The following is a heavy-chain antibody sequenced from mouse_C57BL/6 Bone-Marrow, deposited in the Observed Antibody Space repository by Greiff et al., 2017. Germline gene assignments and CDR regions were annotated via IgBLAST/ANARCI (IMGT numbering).Heavy chain of an antibody. CDR1: GFSLTSYG. V-gene: IGHV2-5*01. CDR3: ANNPPCAMDY. Sequence: VQLQQSGPGLVQPSQSLSITCTVSGFSLTSYGVHWVRQSPGKGLEWLGVIWRGGSKDYNDAFMSRLGITKDHSKSQFFFIMNSLQADDTAIYYSANNPPCAMDYWGQGTSVTVSS. CDR2: IWRGGSK. J-gene: IGHJ4*01.